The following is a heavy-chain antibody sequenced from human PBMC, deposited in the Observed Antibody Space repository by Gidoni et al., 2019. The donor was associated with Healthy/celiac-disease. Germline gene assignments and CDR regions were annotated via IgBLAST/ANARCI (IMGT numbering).Heavy chain of an antibody. D-gene: IGHD5-12*01. CDR3: AKDRGYSGYDPINSYFDY. J-gene: IGHJ4*02. CDR2: ISGSGGST. CDR1: GFTFSSYA. V-gene: IGHV3-23*01. Sequence: EVQLLESGGGLVQHGGSLRLSCAASGFTFSSYAMSWVRQAPGKGLEWVSAISGSGGSTYYADSVKGRFTITRDNSKNTLYLQMNSLRAEDTSVYYCAKDRGYSGYDPINSYFDYWGQGTLVTVSS.